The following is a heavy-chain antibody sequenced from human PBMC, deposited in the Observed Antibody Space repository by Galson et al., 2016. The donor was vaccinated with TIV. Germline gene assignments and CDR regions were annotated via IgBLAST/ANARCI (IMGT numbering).Heavy chain of an antibody. D-gene: IGHD2-21*01. CDR1: TFNIKDNY. CDR3: ARDRRHCGNECFLYYYYGMDV. J-gene: IGHJ6*02. CDR2: ISSGGTT. Sequence: RLSCAASTFNIKDNYMTWVRQAPGKGLEWVSIISSGGTTNYADSVKGRFTIGRDESKNTLYLEMNNLRLEDTAVYYCARDRRHCGNECFLYYYYGMDVWGRGTTVTVSS. V-gene: IGHV3-66*02.